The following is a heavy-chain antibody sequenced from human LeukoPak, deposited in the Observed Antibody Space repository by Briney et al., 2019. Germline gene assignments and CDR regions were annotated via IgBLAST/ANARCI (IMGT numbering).Heavy chain of an antibody. CDR3: AREGLGVVRGVSWFDP. J-gene: IGHJ5*02. CDR2: INTNTGSP. D-gene: IGHD3-10*01. V-gene: IGHV7-4-1*02. Sequence: RASVKVSCKASGYTFTSYDINWVRQAPGQGLEWMGWINTNTGSPTYAQGFTGRFVFSLDTSVSTAYLQISSLKAEDTAVYYCAREGLGVVRGVSWFDPWGQGTLVTVSS. CDR1: GYTFTSYD.